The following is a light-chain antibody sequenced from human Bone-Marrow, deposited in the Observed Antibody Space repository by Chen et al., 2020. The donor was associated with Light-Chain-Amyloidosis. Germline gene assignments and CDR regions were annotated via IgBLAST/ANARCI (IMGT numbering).Light chain of an antibody. J-gene: IGLJ1*01. CDR3: SSFTSSSSYV. V-gene: IGLV2-14*01. Sequence: QSALTQPASVSGSPGQSITISCTGTSGDVGTYNYVSWYQQHPGKAPKVMIYAVSNRPSGVSKRFSGSRSGDTASLTISGLQAEDEADYYCSSFTSSSSYVFGPGTKVTVL. CDR1: SGDVGTYNY. CDR2: AVS.